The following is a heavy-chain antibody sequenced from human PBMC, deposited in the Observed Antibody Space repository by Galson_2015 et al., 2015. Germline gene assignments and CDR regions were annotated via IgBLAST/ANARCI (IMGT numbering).Heavy chain of an antibody. Sequence: SETLSLTCTVSGGSISSYYWSWIRQPPGKGLEWIGYIYYSGSTNYNPSLKSRVTISVDTSKNQFSLKLSSVTAADTAVYYCARVDGSGIPSGPNWFDPWGQGTLVTVSS. CDR1: GGSISSYY. V-gene: IGHV4-59*01. CDR3: ARVDGSGIPSGPNWFDP. CDR2: IYYSGST. D-gene: IGHD3-10*01. J-gene: IGHJ5*02.